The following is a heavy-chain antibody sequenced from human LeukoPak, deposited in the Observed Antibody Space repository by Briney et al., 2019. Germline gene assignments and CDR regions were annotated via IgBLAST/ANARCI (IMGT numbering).Heavy chain of an antibody. CDR2: IKSESDGVTA. Sequence: NAGGSLRLSCAASGFTFSKAWMSWVRQAPGKGLEWVGRIKSESDGVTADYAAPVKDRFTISRDDSKNTLYLQMNSLKTEDTAVYYCWAIVLVAARIDYWGQGTLVTVSS. CDR3: WAIVLVAARIDY. CDR1: GFTFSKAW. V-gene: IGHV3-15*01. D-gene: IGHD2-2*01. J-gene: IGHJ4*02.